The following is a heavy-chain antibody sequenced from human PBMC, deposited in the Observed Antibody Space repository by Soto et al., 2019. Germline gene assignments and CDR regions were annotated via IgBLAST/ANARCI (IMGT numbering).Heavy chain of an antibody. Sequence: GGSLRLSCAASGFTFSTYAMSWVRQAPGKGLEWVSTIGDSSDNTFYAASVRGRFTISRDNSKNTLYRQMSSRIAEHTAMYYCAKDLTGDSGLGHLCDYGGQGFLVTVFS. V-gene: IGHV3-23*01. D-gene: IGHD7-27*01. CDR1: GFTFSTYA. CDR3: AKDLTGDSGLGHLCDY. J-gene: IGHJ4*02. CDR2: IGDSSDNT.